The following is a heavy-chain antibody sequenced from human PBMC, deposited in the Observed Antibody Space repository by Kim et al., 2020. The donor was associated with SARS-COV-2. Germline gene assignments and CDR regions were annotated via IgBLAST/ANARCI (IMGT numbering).Heavy chain of an antibody. CDR1: GGSFSGYY. CDR2: INHSGST. J-gene: IGHJ2*01. CDR3: ARGARYRSSSSCYRPSWYVDL. D-gene: IGHD2-2*01. V-gene: IGHV4-34*01. Sequence: SQTLSLTCAVYGGSFSGYYWSWIRQPPGKGLEWIGEINHSGSTNYNTSLKSRVTISVDTSKNQFSLKLSSVTAADTTVYYCARGARYRSSSSCYRPSWYVDLWGRGTLVTVSS.